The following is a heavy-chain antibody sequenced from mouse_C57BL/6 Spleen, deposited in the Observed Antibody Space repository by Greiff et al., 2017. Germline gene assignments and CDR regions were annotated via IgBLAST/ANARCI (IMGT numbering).Heavy chain of an antibody. J-gene: IGHJ1*03. D-gene: IGHD2-5*01. CDR3: SSYYSNYVGYFDV. CDR1: GYTFTSYW. Sequence: QVQLQQPGAELVRPGTSVKLSCKASGYTFTSYWMNWVKQRPGQGLEWIGGIDPAGSYTNYNQKFKGKATLTVDTSSSTAYMQLSSLTSECSAVYYCSSYYSNYVGYFDVWGTGTTVTVSS. V-gene: IGHV1-59*01. CDR2: IDPAGSYT.